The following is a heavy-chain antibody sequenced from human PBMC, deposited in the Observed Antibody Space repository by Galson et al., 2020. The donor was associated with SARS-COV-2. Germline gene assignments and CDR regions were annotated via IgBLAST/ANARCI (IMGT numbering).Heavy chain of an antibody. CDR1: GGSISSSSYY. CDR2: IYYSGST. D-gene: IGHD2-15*01. J-gene: IGHJ4*02. V-gene: IGHV4-39*01. CDR3: ARQIPPIVVVDH. Sequence: ASETLSLTCTVSGGSISSSSYYWGWIRQPPGKGLEWIGSIYYSGSTYYNPSLKSRVTISVDTSKNQFSLKLSSVTAADTAVYYCARQIPPIVVVDHWGQGTLVTVSS.